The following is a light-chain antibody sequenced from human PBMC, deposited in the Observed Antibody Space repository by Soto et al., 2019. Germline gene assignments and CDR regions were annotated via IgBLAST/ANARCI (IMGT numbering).Light chain of an antibody. CDR2: GAS. J-gene: IGKJ1*01. Sequence: EIVMTQSPATLSVSPGERATLSCRASQSVSSNLAWYQQKPGQAPRLLIYGASTRATGIPARFSGSGSGTEFTLTISSLQSEDCAGYYCQQYNNWPPWTVGQGTKVEIK. V-gene: IGKV3-15*01. CDR1: QSVSSN. CDR3: QQYNNWPPWT.